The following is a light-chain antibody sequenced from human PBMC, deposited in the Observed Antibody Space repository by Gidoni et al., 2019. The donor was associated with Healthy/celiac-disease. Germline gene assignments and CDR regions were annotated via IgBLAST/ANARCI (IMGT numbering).Light chain of an antibody. Sequence: SYVLPQPPSVSVAPGKTARITCGGTNIGSKSVHWYQQKPGQAPVLGIYYDSDRPSGIPGRFSGSNSGNTATLTISRVEAGDEADYYCQVWDSSSDHYVFGTGTKVTVL. J-gene: IGLJ1*01. V-gene: IGLV3-21*04. CDR2: YDS. CDR3: QVWDSSSDHYV. CDR1: NIGSKS.